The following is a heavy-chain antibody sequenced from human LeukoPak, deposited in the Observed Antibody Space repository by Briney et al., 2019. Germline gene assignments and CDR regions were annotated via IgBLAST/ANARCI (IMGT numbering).Heavy chain of an antibody. CDR3: AKSAAAMVTYYFDY. CDR2: ISWNSGSI. V-gene: IGHV3-9*01. CDR1: GFTFDDYA. Sequence: GGSLRLSCAASGFTFDDYAMHWVRQAPGKGLEWVSGISWNSGSIGYADSVKGRFTISRDNSKNTLYLQMSSLRAEDTAVYFCAKSAAAMVTYYFDYWGQGTLVTVSS. D-gene: IGHD5-18*01. J-gene: IGHJ4*02.